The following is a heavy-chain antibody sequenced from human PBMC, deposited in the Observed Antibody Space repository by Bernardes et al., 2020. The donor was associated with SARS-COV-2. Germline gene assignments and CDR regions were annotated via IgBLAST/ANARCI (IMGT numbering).Heavy chain of an antibody. CDR3: AKGSFGVELLHAFDI. D-gene: IGHD3-3*01. V-gene: IGHV5-51*01. CDR2: IYPDDSES. Sequence: GESLKISCHDSGYSFTSHWIAWVRQMPGKGLEWMGMIYPDDSESRFSPSFQGRVTISADKSINTAYLQMNSLRAEDTAIYYCAKGSFGVELLHAFDIWGQGTMVTVSS. CDR1: GYSFTSHW. J-gene: IGHJ3*02.